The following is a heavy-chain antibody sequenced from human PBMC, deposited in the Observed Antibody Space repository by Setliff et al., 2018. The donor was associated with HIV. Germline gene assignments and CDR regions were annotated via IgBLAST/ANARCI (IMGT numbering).Heavy chain of an antibody. V-gene: IGHV4-39*07. D-gene: IGHD4-17*01. CDR1: GGSISSTTY. J-gene: IGHJ4*02. Sequence: SETLSLTCTVSGGSISSTTYWGWIRQSPGAGLEWIGNINFSGDTHNNPSLKGRVTISLDSSKNQFSLNLTSVTAADTAVYYCARTPYGEQSHFHYWGQGTLVTVSS. CDR3: ARTPYGEQSHFHY. CDR2: INFSGDT.